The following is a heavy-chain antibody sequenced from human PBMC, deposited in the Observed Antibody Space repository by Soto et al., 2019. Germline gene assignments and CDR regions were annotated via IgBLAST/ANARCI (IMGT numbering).Heavy chain of an antibody. J-gene: IGHJ6*02. CDR2: ISAYNGNT. D-gene: IGHD6-19*01. CDR3: ARDRFASSGWYRVRYYYGMDV. V-gene: IGHV1-18*01. CDR1: GYTFTSYG. Sequence: ASVKVSCKASGYTFTSYGISWVRQAPGQGLEWRGWISAYNGNTNYAQKLQGRVTMTTDTSTSTAYMELRSLRSDDTAVYYCARDRFASSGWYRVRYYYGMDVWGQGTTVTVSS.